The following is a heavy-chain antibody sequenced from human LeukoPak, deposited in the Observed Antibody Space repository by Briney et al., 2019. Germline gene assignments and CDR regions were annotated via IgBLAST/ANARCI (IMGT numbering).Heavy chain of an antibody. CDR3: ARDLRNSGSPGADAFDI. CDR2: ISSSGSTI. V-gene: IGHV3-11*04. CDR1: GFTFSDYY. Sequence: GGSLRLCCAASGFTFSDYYMSWIRQAPGKGLEWVSYISSSGSTIYYADSVKGRFTISRDNAKNSLYLQMNSLRAEDTAVYYCARDLRNSGSPGADAFDIWGQGTMVTVSS. D-gene: IGHD6-19*01. J-gene: IGHJ3*02.